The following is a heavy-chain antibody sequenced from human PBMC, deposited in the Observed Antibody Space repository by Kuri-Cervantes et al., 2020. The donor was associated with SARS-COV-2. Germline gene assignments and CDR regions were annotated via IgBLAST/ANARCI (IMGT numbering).Heavy chain of an antibody. CDR3: ARENPTVFDY. J-gene: IGHJ4*02. CDR2: ISYDGSNK. V-gene: IGHV3-30*03. Sequence: GRSLRPSCAASGFTSSSYSMNWVRQAPGKGLEWMAVISYDGSNKYYADSVKGRFTISRDNSKNTLYLQMNSLRAEDTAVYYCARENPTVFDYWGQGTLVTVSS. CDR1: GFTSSSYS.